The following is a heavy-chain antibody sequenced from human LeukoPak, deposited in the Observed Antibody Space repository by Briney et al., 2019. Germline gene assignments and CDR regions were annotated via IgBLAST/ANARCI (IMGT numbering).Heavy chain of an antibody. CDR2: INHSGST. D-gene: IGHD3-3*01. V-gene: IGHV4-34*01. CDR1: GGSFSGYY. CDR3: ARGGIFGVVKKIKNYFDY. J-gene: IGHJ4*02. Sequence: SETLSLTCAVYGGSFSGYYWSWIRQPPGKGLEWIGEINHSGSTNYNPSLKSRVTISVDTSKNQFFLKLSSVTAADTAVYYCARGGIFGVVKKIKNYFDYWGQGTLVTVSS.